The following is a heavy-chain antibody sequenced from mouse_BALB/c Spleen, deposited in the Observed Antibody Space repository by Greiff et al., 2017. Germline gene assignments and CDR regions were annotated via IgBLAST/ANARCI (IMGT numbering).Heavy chain of an antibody. CDR2: ISNGGGST. CDR3: ARHRGSTMITTAMDY. Sequence: EVQRVESGGGLVQPGGSLKLSCAASGFTFSSYTMSWVRQTPEKRLEWVAYISNGGGSTYYPDTVKGRFTISRDNAKNTLYLQMSSLKSEDTAMYYCARHRGSTMITTAMDYWGQGTSVTVSS. D-gene: IGHD2-4*01. CDR1: GFTFSSYT. V-gene: IGHV5-12-2*01. J-gene: IGHJ4*01.